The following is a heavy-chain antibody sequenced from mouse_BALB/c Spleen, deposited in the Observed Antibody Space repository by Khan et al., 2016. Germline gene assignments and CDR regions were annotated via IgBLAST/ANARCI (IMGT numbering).Heavy chain of an antibody. J-gene: IGHJ2*01. D-gene: IGHD1-1*01. Sequence: EVQLQESGPDLVKPSQSLSLTCTVTGYSITSGYNWHWIRQFPGNKLEWMGYIHYSGSTNYNPSLKSRISITRDTSKNQFFLQLNSVSTEDTATYYCTNYYDGSSYVYWGQGTTLAVSS. CDR1: GYSITSGYN. CDR2: IHYSGST. CDR3: TNYYDGSSYVY. V-gene: IGHV3-1*02.